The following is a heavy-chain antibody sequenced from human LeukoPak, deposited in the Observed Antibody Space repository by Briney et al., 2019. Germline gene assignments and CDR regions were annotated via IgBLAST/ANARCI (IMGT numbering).Heavy chain of an antibody. J-gene: IGHJ3*02. D-gene: IGHD3-10*01. CDR1: GFTFSSYN. V-gene: IGHV3-21*01. Sequence: GGSLRLSCAASGFTFSSYNMNWVRQAPGKGLEWVSSITSSSSYIYYADSVRGRFTISRDNAKNSLYLQMNSLRAEDTAVYYCARAPRPRITMVRGGAFDIWGQGTMVTVSS. CDR3: ARAPRPRITMVRGGAFDI. CDR2: ITSSSSYI.